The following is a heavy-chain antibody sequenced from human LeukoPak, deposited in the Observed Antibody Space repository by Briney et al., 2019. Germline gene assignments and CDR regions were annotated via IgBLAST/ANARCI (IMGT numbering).Heavy chain of an antibody. V-gene: IGHV1-18*01. CDR1: GYTFTSHG. J-gene: IGHJ3*02. Sequence: ASVKVSCKASGYTFTSHGISWVRQAPGQGLEWMGWISTYNGNTNYAQKLQGRVTMTTDTSTSTAYMELRSLRSDDTAVYYCARDPRNHLSRVTQTAFDIWGQGTMVTVSS. D-gene: IGHD1-14*01. CDR2: ISTYNGNT. CDR3: ARDPRNHLSRVTQTAFDI.